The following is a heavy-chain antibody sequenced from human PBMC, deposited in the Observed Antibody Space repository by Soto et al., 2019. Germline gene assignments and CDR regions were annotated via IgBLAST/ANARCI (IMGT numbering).Heavy chain of an antibody. V-gene: IGHV4-34*01. CDR3: ARVSGIYYYGMDV. CDR2: INHSGST. D-gene: IGHD3-10*01. Sequence: QVQLQQWGAGLLKPSATLSLTCAVFGGSFSGYYWSWIRQPPGKGLEWIGEINHSGSTNYNPSLKSRATXSXDXXKNQSSLKLSSVTAADTAVYYCARVSGIYYYGMDVWGQGATVTVSS. J-gene: IGHJ6*02. CDR1: GGSFSGYY.